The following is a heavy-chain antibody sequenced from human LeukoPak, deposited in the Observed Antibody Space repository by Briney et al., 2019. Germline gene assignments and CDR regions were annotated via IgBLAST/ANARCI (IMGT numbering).Heavy chain of an antibody. D-gene: IGHD5-18*01. CDR2: ISWNSGSI. CDR3: AKGTWIQLTYFDY. V-gene: IGHV3-9*01. J-gene: IGHJ4*02. Sequence: GGSLRLSCVASGFTFDDYAMHWVRQAPGKGLEWVSGISWNSGSIGYADSVKGRFTISRDNAKNSLYLQMNSLRAEDTALYYCAKGTWIQLTYFDYWGQGTLVTVSS. CDR1: GFTFDDYA.